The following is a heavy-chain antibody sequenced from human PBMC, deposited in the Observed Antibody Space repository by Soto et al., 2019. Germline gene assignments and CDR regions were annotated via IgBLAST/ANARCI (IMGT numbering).Heavy chain of an antibody. CDR1: GYTFTSYY. Sequence: QVQLVQSGAEVKKPGASVKVSCKASGYTFTSYYMHWVRQAPGQGLEWMGIINPSGGSTSYAQKFQGRVNRTRDTSTSTGYMELSSLRYEDTAVYYCASATPSGSYVPHWCQGTLVTVSS. J-gene: IGHJ1*01. V-gene: IGHV1-46*01. D-gene: IGHD1-26*01. CDR3: ASATPSGSYVPH. CDR2: INPSGGST.